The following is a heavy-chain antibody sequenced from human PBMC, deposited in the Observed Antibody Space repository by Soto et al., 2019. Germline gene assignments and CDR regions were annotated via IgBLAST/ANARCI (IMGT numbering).Heavy chain of an antibody. V-gene: IGHV1-69*06. CDR2: VIPMYDSV. D-gene: IGHD1-26*01. CDR3: ASWRSYSGSYCFDY. J-gene: IGHJ4*02. Sequence: ASVKVSCKASGGTFNTYTINWVRQAPGRGLEWMGQVIPMYDSVNYAESFQGRVTITADKSTNIAYMELSSLRSEDTALYFCASWRSYSGSYCFDYWGQGTLVTVSS. CDR1: GGTFNTYT.